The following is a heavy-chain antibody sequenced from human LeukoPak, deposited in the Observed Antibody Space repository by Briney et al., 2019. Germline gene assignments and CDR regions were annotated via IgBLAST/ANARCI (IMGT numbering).Heavy chain of an antibody. V-gene: IGHV3-48*03. CDR1: GFTFSSYE. D-gene: IGHD1-1*01. Sequence: GGSLRPSCAASGFTFSSYEMNWVRQAPGKGLEWVSYISSSGSTIYYADSVKGRFTISRDNAKSSLFLQMNSLRDEDTAVYYCARVQTTPQYFDYWGQGTLVTVSS. CDR2: ISSSGSTI. J-gene: IGHJ4*02. CDR3: ARVQTTPQYFDY.